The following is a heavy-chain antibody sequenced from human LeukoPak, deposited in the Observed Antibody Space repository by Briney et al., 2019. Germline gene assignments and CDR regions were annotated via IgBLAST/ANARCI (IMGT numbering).Heavy chain of an antibody. V-gene: IGHV3-21*01. CDR2: ISSSSSYI. J-gene: IGHJ5*02. D-gene: IGHD2-2*01. Sequence: GGSLRLSCAASGFTFSSYSMNWVRQAPGKGLEWVSSISSSSSYIYYADSVKGRFTISRDNAKNSLYLQMNSLRAEDTAVYYCARAPYCSSTSCSPRWFDPWGQGTLVTVSS. CDR1: GFTFSSYS. CDR3: ARAPYCSSTSCSPRWFDP.